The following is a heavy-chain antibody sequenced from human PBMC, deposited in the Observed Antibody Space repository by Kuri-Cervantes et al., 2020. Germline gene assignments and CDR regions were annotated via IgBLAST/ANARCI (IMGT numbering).Heavy chain of an antibody. CDR3: ATSLLWFGEYYFDY. Sequence: SLKISCAASGFTFDDYAMHWVRQAPGKGLEWVSGISWNSGSIGYADSVKGRFTISRDNAKNSLYLQMNSLRAEDTAVYYCATSLLWFGEYYFDYWGQGTQVTVSS. V-gene: IGHV3-9*01. CDR1: GFTFDDYA. CDR2: ISWNSGSI. J-gene: IGHJ4*02. D-gene: IGHD3-10*01.